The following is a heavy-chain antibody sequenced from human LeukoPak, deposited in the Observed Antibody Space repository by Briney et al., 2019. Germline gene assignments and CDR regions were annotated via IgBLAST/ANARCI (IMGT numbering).Heavy chain of an antibody. Sequence: GASVKVSCKASGYTFTGYYMHWVRQAPGQGLEWMGWINPNSGGTNYAQKCQGRVTMTRDTSISTAYMELSRLRSDDTAVYYCASHTTTVTTSWFDPWGQGTLVTVSS. CDR3: ASHTTTVTTSWFDP. V-gene: IGHV1-2*02. J-gene: IGHJ5*02. CDR2: INPNSGGT. CDR1: GYTFTGYY. D-gene: IGHD4-17*01.